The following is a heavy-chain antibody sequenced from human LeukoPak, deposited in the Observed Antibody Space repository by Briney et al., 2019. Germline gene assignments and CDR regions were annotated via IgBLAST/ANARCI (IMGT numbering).Heavy chain of an antibody. CDR3: ASTQGATEYYFDY. J-gene: IGHJ4*02. Sequence: SETLSLTCTVSGGSISSGGYYWSWIRQHPGKGLEWIGYIYYSGSTYYNPSLKSRATISVDTSKNQFSLKLSSVTAADTAVYYCASTQGATEYYFDYWGQGTLVTVSS. CDR1: GGSISSGGYY. CDR2: IYYSGST. V-gene: IGHV4-31*03. D-gene: IGHD4/OR15-4a*01.